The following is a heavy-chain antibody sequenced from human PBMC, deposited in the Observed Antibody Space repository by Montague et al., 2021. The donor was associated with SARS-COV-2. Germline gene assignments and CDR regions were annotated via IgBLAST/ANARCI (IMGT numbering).Heavy chain of an antibody. Sequence: SETLSLTCTVSGGSISSSSYYWGWIRQPPGKGLEWIGSIHYSGSTYYNPSLKSRVTISVDTSKNQFSLKLSSVTAADTAVYYCARDYGDYGSGYYYGMDVWGQGTTVTVSS. D-gene: IGHD4-17*01. V-gene: IGHV4-39*07. J-gene: IGHJ6*02. CDR3: ARDYGDYGSGYYYGMDV. CDR1: GGSISSSSYY. CDR2: IHYSGST.